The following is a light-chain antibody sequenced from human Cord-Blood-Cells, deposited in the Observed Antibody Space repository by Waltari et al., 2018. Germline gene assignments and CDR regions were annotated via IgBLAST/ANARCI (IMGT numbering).Light chain of an antibody. V-gene: IGKV3-15*01. CDR2: GAS. CDR1: QSVSSN. Sequence: IVMTHSPATLSVSPGERATLSCRASQSVSSNLAWYQQKPGQAPRLLIYGASTRATGIPARFSGSGSGTEFTLTISSLQSEDFAVYYCQQYNNWYTFGQGTKLEIK. CDR3: QQYNNWYT. J-gene: IGKJ2*01.